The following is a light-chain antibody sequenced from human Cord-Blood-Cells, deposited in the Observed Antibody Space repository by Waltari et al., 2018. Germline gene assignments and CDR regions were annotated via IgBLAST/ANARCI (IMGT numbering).Light chain of an antibody. Sequence: QSALTQPASVSGSPGQSITISCTGTIRDVGSYNLVSWYQQHPGKAPKLMIYEGSKRPSGVSNLFSGSRSGNTASLTIAGLQAEDEADYYCCSYAGSSTWVFGGGTKLTVL. CDR2: EGS. J-gene: IGLJ3*02. CDR1: IRDVGSYNL. V-gene: IGLV2-23*01. CDR3: CSYAGSSTWV.